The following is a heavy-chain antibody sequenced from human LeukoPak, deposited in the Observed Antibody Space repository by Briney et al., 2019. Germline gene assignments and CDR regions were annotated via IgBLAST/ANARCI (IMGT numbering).Heavy chain of an antibody. CDR1: GYTFTSYG. D-gene: IGHD3-10*01. CDR3: ARGGSRLFREVVPGRYDY. J-gene: IGHJ4*02. CDR2: ISAYNGNT. Sequence: ASVKVSCKASGYTFTSYGISWVRQAPGQGLEWIGWISAYNGNTNYAQKLQGRVTMTTDTSTSTAYMELRSLRSDDTAVYYCARGGSRLFREVVPGRYDYWGQGTLVTVSS. V-gene: IGHV1-18*01.